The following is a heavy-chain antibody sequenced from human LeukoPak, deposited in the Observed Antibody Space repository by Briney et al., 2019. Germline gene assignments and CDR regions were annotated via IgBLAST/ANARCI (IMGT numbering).Heavy chain of an antibody. Sequence: GGSLRLSCAASGFSFSSHSMNWVRQAPGKGLEWVSCISGSSSYIYYADSVKGRFTISRDNAKNSLYLQMNSLRAEDTAVYYCARDPEYSYGYAYYYYGMDVWGQGTTVTVSS. D-gene: IGHD5-18*01. J-gene: IGHJ6*02. CDR2: ISGSSSYI. CDR1: GFSFSSHS. CDR3: ARDPEYSYGYAYYYYGMDV. V-gene: IGHV3-21*01.